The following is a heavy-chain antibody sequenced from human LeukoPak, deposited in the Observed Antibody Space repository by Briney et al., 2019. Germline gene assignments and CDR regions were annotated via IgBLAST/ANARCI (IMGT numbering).Heavy chain of an antibody. V-gene: IGHV3-23*01. CDR1: GFTFSNYE. Sequence: GGSLRLSCAASGFTFSNYEMNWVRQAPGKGLEWVSAISGSGGSTYYADSVKGRFTISRDNSKNTLYLQMNSLRAEDTAVYYCAKDVWDIVVVVAAPVDYWGQGTLVTVSS. D-gene: IGHD2-15*01. CDR3: AKDVWDIVVVVAAPVDY. J-gene: IGHJ4*02. CDR2: ISGSGGST.